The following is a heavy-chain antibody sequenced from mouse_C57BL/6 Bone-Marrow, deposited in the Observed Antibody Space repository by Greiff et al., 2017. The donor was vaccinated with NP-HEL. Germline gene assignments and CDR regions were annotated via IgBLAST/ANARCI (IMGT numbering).Heavy chain of an antibody. CDR1: GYTFTSYW. V-gene: IGHV1-69*01. CDR3: ARDTTVVVPWYFDV. Sequence: QVQLQQPGAELVMPGASVKLSCKASGYTFTSYWMHWVKQRPGQGLEWIGEIDPSDSYTNYNQKFKGKSTLTVDKSSSTAYMQLSSLTSEDSAVYYCARDTTVVVPWYFDVWGTGTTVTVSS. D-gene: IGHD1-1*01. CDR2: IDPSDSYT. J-gene: IGHJ1*03.